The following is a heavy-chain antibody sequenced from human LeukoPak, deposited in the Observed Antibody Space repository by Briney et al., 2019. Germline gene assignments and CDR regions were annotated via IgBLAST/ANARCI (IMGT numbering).Heavy chain of an antibody. V-gene: IGHV3-66*01. CDR2: IYSGGTT. Sequence: GGPLRLSRVVSEFGVTTYYMHWVRQAPGKGLEWVSVIYSGGTTYYAVSVAGRFTISRNHYKNTVYLQMNSLRAEDTAVYYCARGAGNYEGDDAFDVWGQGTLVTVSS. CDR3: ARGAGNYEGDDAFDV. D-gene: IGHD3-22*01. CDR1: EFGVTTYY. J-gene: IGHJ3*01.